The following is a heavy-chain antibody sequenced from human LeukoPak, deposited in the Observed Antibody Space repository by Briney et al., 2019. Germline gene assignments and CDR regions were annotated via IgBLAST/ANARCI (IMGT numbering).Heavy chain of an antibody. Sequence: KPSETLSLTCTVSGGSISSSSYYWGWIRQPPGKGLEWIGSIYYSGSTYYNPSLKSRVTISVDTSKNQFSLKLSSVTAADTAVYYCARHRCSGGSCYPMNWFDPWGQGTLVTVSS. CDR2: IYYSGST. D-gene: IGHD2-15*01. CDR3: ARHRCSGGSCYPMNWFDP. V-gene: IGHV4-39*01. CDR1: GGSISSSSYY. J-gene: IGHJ5*02.